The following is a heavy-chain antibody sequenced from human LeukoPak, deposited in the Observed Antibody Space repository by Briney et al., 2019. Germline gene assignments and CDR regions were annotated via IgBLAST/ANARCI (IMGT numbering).Heavy chain of an antibody. CDR1: GGSISSYY. J-gene: IGHJ4*02. CDR3: ASPSGQYCSSTSCYPVYFDY. V-gene: IGHV4-4*07. Sequence: PSETLSLTCTVAGGSISSYYWSWIRQPAGKGLEWIGRIYTSGSSNYNPSLKSRVTMSVDTSKNQFSLKLSSVTAADTAVYYCASPSGQYCSSTSCYPVYFDYWGQGTLVTVSS. CDR2: IYTSGSS. D-gene: IGHD2-2*01.